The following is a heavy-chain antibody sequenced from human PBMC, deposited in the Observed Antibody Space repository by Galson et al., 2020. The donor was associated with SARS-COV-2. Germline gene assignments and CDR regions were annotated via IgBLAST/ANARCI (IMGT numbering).Heavy chain of an antibody. V-gene: IGHV3-30*04. CDR2: ISYDGSNK. CDR1: GFTFSSYA. CDR3: ARDAGGILER. D-gene: IGHD2-15*01. J-gene: IGHJ6*04. Sequence: GGSLRLSCAASGFTFSSYAMHWVRQAPGKGLEWVAVISYDGSNKYYADSVKGRFTISRDNSKNTLYLQMNSLRAEDTAVYYCARDAGGILERWGKGTTVTVSS.